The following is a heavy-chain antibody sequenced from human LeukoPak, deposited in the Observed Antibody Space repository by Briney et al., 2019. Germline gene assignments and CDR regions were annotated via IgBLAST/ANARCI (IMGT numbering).Heavy chain of an antibody. CDR3: ARLGVAFDI. CDR1: GFTFSSYA. J-gene: IGHJ3*02. Sequence: QAGGSLRLSCAASGFTFSSYAMHWVRQAPGKGLEWVAVISYDGSNKYYADSVKGRFTISRDNSKNTLYLQMNSLRAEDTAVYYCARLGVAFDIWGQGTMVTVSS. D-gene: IGHD2-8*01. CDR2: ISYDGSNK. V-gene: IGHV3-30*04.